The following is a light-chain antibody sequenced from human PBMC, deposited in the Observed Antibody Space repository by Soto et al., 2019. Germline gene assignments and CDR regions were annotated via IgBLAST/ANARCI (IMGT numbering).Light chain of an antibody. Sequence: DIQMTQSPSTLSASVGDRVTITCRASQSISRGLAWYQQKPGKAPKFLIDGVSSLKSGVPSRFSGSGSGTDFTLTIDGLQPEDFAVYYCQQSYITPPITFGQGTRLEIK. V-gene: IGKV1-39*01. CDR2: GVS. CDR3: QQSYITPPIT. J-gene: IGKJ5*01. CDR1: QSISRG.